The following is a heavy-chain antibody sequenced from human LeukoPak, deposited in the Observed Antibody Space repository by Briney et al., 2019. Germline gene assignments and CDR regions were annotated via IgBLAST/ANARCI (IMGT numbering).Heavy chain of an antibody. D-gene: IGHD6-13*01. CDR2: INPSGGST. CDR3: ARALRVRYSSSWCYFDY. J-gene: IGHJ4*02. V-gene: IGHV1-46*01. Sequence: ASVKVSCKASGYTFTSYYMHWVRQAPGQGLEWMGIINPSGGSTSYAQKFQGRVTMTRDTSTSTVYMELSSLRSEDTAVYYCARALRVRYSSSWCYFDYWGQGTLVTVSS. CDR1: GYTFTSYY.